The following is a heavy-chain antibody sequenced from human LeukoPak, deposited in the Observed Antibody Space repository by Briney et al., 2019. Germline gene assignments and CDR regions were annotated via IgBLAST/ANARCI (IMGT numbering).Heavy chain of an antibody. CDR1: GFTFDDYA. J-gene: IGHJ4*02. CDR3: AKTSVELYYFDY. Sequence: PGGSLRLSCAASGFTFDDYAMHWVRQAPGKGLEWVSGISWNSGSIGYADSVKGRFTISRDNAKNTLYLQMNSLRAEDTAVYYCAKTSVELYYFDYWGQGTLVTVSS. V-gene: IGHV3-9*01. D-gene: IGHD1-1*01. CDR2: ISWNSGSI.